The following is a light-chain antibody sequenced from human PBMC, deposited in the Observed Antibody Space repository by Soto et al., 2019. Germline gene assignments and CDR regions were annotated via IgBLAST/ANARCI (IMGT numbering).Light chain of an antibody. Sequence: EIVLTQSPGTLSLSPGERATLSCRASQSVTSNYLAWYQQKPGQAPRLIVYGASSRATGIPDRFSGSGSGTDFTLTISRLEPEDFAVYYGQHYGSSFYTFGQGTKVEIK. J-gene: IGKJ2*01. V-gene: IGKV3-20*01. CDR3: QHYGSSFYT. CDR1: QSVTSNY. CDR2: GAS.